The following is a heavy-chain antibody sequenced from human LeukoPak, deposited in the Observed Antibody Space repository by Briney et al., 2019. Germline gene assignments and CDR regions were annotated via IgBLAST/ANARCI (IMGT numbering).Heavy chain of an antibody. V-gene: IGHV4-59*01. D-gene: IGHD7-27*01. CDR1: GASINTYY. J-gene: IGHJ5*02. CDR3: ARDSFVRAKWGQYNWFDP. CDR2: ISYSGTT. Sequence: SETLSLTCTISGASINTYYWSWIRQPPGKGLEWIGYISYSGTTSYDPSFKGRVTISLETSKNQFFLKLTSVTAADTAVYYCARDSFVRAKWGQYNWFDPWGQGTLVTVSS.